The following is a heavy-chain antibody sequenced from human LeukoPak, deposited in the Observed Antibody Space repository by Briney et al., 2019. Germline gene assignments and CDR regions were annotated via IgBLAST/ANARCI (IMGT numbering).Heavy chain of an antibody. CDR2: IYYSGST. CDR3: ARAQFTIFGVVTEFDY. V-gene: IGHV4-59*01. Sequence: SETLSLTCTVSGGSISSYYWSWIRQPPGKGLEWIGYIYYSGSTNYNPSLKSRVTISVDSSKNQFSLKLSSVTAADTAVYYCARAQFTIFGVVTEFDYWGQGALVTASS. J-gene: IGHJ4*02. CDR1: GGSISSYY. D-gene: IGHD3-3*01.